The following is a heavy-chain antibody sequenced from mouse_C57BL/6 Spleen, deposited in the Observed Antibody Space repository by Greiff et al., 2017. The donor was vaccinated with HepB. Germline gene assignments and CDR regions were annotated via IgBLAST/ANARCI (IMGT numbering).Heavy chain of an antibody. CDR2: ISSGSSTL. V-gene: IGHV5-17*01. Sequence: EVKLVESGGGLVKPGGSLKLSCAASGFTFSDYGMHWVRQAPEKGLEWVAYISSGSSTLYYADKVKGRFTISRDNAKNTLFLQMTSLRSEDTAMYDCARRVGAMDYWGQGTSVTVSS. CDR3: ARRVGAMDY. D-gene: IGHD1-1*01. J-gene: IGHJ4*01. CDR1: GFTFSDYG.